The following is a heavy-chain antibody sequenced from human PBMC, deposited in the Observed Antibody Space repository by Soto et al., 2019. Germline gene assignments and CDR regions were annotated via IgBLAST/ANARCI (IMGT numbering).Heavy chain of an antibody. CDR3: ARHRGYSGYDSLDY. CDR2: ISHSGST. CDR1: GGSISSGGYS. D-gene: IGHD5-12*01. V-gene: IGHV4-30-2*01. Sequence: SETLSLTCAVSGGSISSGGYSWSWIRQPPGKGLEWIGYISHSGSTYYNPSLKSRVTISVDRSKNQFSLKLSSVTAADTAVYYCARHRGYSGYDSLDYWGQGTLVTVSS. J-gene: IGHJ4*02.